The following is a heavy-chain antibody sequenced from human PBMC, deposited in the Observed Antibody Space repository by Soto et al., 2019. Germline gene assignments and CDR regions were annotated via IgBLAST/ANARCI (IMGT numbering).Heavy chain of an antibody. CDR1: GGSSSSYY. D-gene: IGHD4-17*01. Sequence: QVQLQESGPGLVKPSETLSLTCTVSGGSSSSYYWSWIRQPPGKGLEWIGYIYYSGSTNYNPSLKSRVTISVDTSKNQFSLKLSSVTAADTAEYYCARLDYGDYGWDYWGQGTLVTVSS. CDR2: IYYSGST. J-gene: IGHJ4*02. CDR3: ARLDYGDYGWDY. V-gene: IGHV4-59*08.